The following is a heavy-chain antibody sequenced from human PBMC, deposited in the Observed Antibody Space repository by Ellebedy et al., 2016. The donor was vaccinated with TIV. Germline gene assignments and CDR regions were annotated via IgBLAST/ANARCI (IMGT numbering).Heavy chain of an antibody. CDR1: GFTFSRYA. CDR2: IEDAGTET. CDR3: ARRGSRYWHFDL. Sequence: PGGSLRLSCAASGFTFSRYAMTWVRQAPGKGLEWVASIEDAGTETYSVDSAEGRFIISSDNAKNSLYLRINNPRDEDTAVYYCARRGSRYWHFDLWGRGTQVIVSS. V-gene: IGHV3-7*03. J-gene: IGHJ2*01. D-gene: IGHD1-1*01.